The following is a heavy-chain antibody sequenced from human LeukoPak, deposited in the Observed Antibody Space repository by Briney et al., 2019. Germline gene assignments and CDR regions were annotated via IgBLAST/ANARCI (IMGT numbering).Heavy chain of an antibody. CDR3: AKDSSAYYFDY. CDR2: ISYDGSNK. V-gene: IGHV3-30*18. CDR1: GFTFSSYG. Sequence: GGSLRLSCAASGFTFSSYGMHRVRQAPGKGLEWVAVISYDGSNKYYADSVKGRFTISRDNSKNTLYLQMNSLRAEDTAVYYCAKDSSAYYFDYWGQGTLVTVSS. D-gene: IGHD6-19*01. J-gene: IGHJ4*02.